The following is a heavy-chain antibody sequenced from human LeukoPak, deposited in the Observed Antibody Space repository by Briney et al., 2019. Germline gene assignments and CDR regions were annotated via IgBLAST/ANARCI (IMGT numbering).Heavy chain of an antibody. Sequence: GGSLRLSCAASGFTFSSYWMHWVRQAPGKGLVWVSRINTDGSSTSYADSVKGRFTISRDNAKNTLYLQMNSLRAEDTAVYYCARVGVFRLGNFDYWGQGTLVTASS. J-gene: IGHJ4*02. CDR2: INTDGSST. D-gene: IGHD3-16*01. CDR1: GFTFSSYW. CDR3: ARVGVFRLGNFDY. V-gene: IGHV3-74*01.